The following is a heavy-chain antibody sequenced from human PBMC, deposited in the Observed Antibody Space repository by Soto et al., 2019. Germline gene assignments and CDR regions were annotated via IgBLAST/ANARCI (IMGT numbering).Heavy chain of an antibody. J-gene: IGHJ5*02. CDR1: GYSFSNNW. CDR3: ARHNRYSSTWFEGWFDP. Sequence: EVQLVQSGAEVKKAGESLKISCKGSGYSFSNNWVGWVRQMPGKGLEWMGIMHPGDSDTRYSPSFQGQVTISADKSINXXDLQWSSLKPSDSAMYYCARHNRYSSTWFEGWFDPWGQGTLVTVSS. V-gene: IGHV5-51*03. D-gene: IGHD6-13*01. CDR2: MHPGDSDT.